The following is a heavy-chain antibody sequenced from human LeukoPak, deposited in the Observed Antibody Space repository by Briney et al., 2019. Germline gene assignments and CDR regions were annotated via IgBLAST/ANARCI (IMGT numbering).Heavy chain of an antibody. CDR3: ARATLGYSYLGY. V-gene: IGHV4-59*01. Sequence: SETLSLTCTVSGGSISSYYWSWVRQPPGKGLEWIGCIYYSGSTNYNPSLKSRVTISVDTSKNQFSLKLSSVTDADTAVYYCARATLGYSYLGYWGQGTLVTVSS. CDR2: IYYSGST. J-gene: IGHJ4*02. CDR1: GGSISSYY. D-gene: IGHD5-18*01.